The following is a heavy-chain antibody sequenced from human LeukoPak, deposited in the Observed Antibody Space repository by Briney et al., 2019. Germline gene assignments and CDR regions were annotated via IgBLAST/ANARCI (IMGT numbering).Heavy chain of an antibody. CDR3: ARLKRRMAPKEFDY. Sequence: SETLSLTCTVSGGSIRSSYYYWGWIRQPPGKRLEWIGSIYDSGSTYYNPSLKSRVTISVDTSKNQFSLKLSSVTAADTAVYYCARLKRRMAPKEFDYWGQGTLVTVSS. CDR2: IYDSGST. V-gene: IGHV4-39*01. J-gene: IGHJ4*02. CDR1: GGSIRSSYYY. D-gene: IGHD2-8*01.